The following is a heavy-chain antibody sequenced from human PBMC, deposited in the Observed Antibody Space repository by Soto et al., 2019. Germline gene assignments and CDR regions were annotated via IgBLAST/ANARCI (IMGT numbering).Heavy chain of an antibody. D-gene: IGHD5-18*01. J-gene: IGHJ4*02. Sequence: SEALSVTCIVSGGSISNYYWSWSRQPPGKGLEWIGYIYYSGSTNYNPSLTSRVTISVDTSKNQFSLKLSSVTAADTAVYYCARHRYSYGVYYFDYWGQGTLVTVS. CDR3: ARHRYSYGVYYFDY. CDR2: IYYSGST. V-gene: IGHV4-59*08. CDR1: GGSISNYY.